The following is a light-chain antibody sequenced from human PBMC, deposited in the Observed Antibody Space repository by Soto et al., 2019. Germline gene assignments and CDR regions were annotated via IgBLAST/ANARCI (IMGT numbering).Light chain of an antibody. CDR1: QIINNK. J-gene: IGKJ2*03. Sequence: EIVMAQSPATLSVSPGGRATLSCRASQIINNKLAWYQQKPGQVPRLLMYDVSTRATGIPARFSGSGSGTEFTLTISSPQSEDFAVYYCQQYFNWPPYSFGQGTKLEIK. V-gene: IGKV3-15*01. CDR2: DVS. CDR3: QQYFNWPPYS.